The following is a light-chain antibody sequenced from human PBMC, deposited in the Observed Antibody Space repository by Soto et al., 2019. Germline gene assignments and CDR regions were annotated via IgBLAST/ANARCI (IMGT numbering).Light chain of an antibody. CDR2: EVS. CDR1: SSDVGGYNY. J-gene: IGLJ1*01. V-gene: IGLV2-8*01. CDR3: SSYAGSNTDYV. Sequence: QSALTQPPSASGSPGQSVTISCTGTSSDVGGYNYVSWYQQHPGKVPKLMIYEVSKRPSGVPDRFSGSKSGNTASLTVSGLQAEDEADYYCSSYAGSNTDYVLGTGTKV.